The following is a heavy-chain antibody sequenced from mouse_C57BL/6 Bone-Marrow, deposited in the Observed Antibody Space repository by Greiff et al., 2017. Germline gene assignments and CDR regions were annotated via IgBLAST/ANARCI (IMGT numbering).Heavy chain of an antibody. V-gene: IGHV5-17*01. CDR1: GFTFSDYG. CDR2: ISSGSSTI. D-gene: IGHD2-2*01. J-gene: IGHJ2*01. Sequence: EVKLQESGGGLVKPGGSLKLSCAASGFTFSDYGMHWVRQAPEKGLEWVAYISSGSSTIYYADTVKGRFTISSDNAKNTLFLQMTSLRSEDTAMYYCARGYLDYWGQGTTLTVSS. CDR3: ARGYLDY.